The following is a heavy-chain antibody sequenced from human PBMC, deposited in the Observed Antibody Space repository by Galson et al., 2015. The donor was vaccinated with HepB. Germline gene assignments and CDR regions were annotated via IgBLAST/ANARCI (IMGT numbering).Heavy chain of an antibody. V-gene: IGHV3-21*01. Sequence: SLRLSCAASGFTFSSYSMNSVRQAPGKGLEWVSSISSSSSYIYYADSVKGRFTISRDNAKNSLYLQMNSLRAEDTAVYYCARDRLGYCSGGSCYSLFGRESYGMDVWGQGTTVTVSS. CDR1: GFTFSSYS. CDR2: ISSSSSYI. J-gene: IGHJ6*02. D-gene: IGHD2-15*01. CDR3: ARDRLGYCSGGSCYSLFGRESYGMDV.